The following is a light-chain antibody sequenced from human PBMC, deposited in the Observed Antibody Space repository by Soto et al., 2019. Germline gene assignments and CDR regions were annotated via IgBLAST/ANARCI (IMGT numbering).Light chain of an antibody. J-gene: IGKJ4*01. Sequence: DIQMTQSPSTLSGSVGDRVTITCRASQTISSWLAWYQQKPGKAPKLLIYKASTLKSGVPSRFSGSGSGTDFTFTISSLQPEDIATYYCQQYDNLRLTFGGGTKVDIK. CDR1: QTISSW. CDR3: QQYDNLRLT. V-gene: IGKV1-5*03. CDR2: KAS.